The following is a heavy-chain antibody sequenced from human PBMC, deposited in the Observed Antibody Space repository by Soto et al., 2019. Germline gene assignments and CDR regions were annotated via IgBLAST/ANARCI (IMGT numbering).Heavy chain of an antibody. J-gene: IGHJ4*02. CDR1: GGSFSGYY. CDR3: ARAYSRAADY. Sequence: SETLSLTCAVYGGSFSGYYCSWSRQPPGKGLEWIGEINHSGSTNYNPSLKSRVTISVDTSKNQFSLKLSSVTAADTAVYYCARAYSRAADYWGQGTLVTVSS. CDR2: INHSGST. V-gene: IGHV4-34*01. D-gene: IGHD6-13*01.